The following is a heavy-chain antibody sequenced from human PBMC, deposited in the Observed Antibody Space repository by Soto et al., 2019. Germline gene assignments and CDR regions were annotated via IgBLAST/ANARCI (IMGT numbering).Heavy chain of an antibody. Sequence: GGSLRLSCAASGFTFSSYEMNWVRQAPGQVLEWVSYISSSGSTIYYADSVKGRFTISRDNANNSLYLQMNSLRAEDTAVYYCARGGTTRYGSSTSRYVGDDAFDIWGQGTMVTVSS. V-gene: IGHV3-48*03. CDR3: ARGGTTRYGSSTSRYVGDDAFDI. CDR1: GFTFSSYE. D-gene: IGHD2-2*01. J-gene: IGHJ3*02. CDR2: ISSSGSTI.